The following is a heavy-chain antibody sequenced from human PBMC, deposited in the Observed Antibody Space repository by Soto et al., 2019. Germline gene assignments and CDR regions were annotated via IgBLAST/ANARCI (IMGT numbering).Heavy chain of an antibody. J-gene: IGHJ4*02. V-gene: IGHV3-15*01. CDR2: IKSKTDGGTT. Sequence: EVQLVESGGGLVKPGGSLRLSCAASGFTFSNAWMSWVRQAPGKGLEWVGRIKSKTDGGTTDYAAPVKGRFTISRDDSKNTLYLQMNSLKTEDTAGYYCTTGSMGIFGVVTAFDYWGQGTLVTVSS. CDR1: GFTFSNAW. D-gene: IGHD3-3*01. CDR3: TTGSMGIFGVVTAFDY.